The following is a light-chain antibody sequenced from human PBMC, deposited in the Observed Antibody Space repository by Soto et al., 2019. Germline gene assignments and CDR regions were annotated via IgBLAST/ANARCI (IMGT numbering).Light chain of an antibody. Sequence: EIVMTQSPATLSVSPGVRATLSCRASQSVSSNLAWYQQKPGQAPRLLIYGASTRATGIPARFSGSGSGTEFTLTISSLQSEDFAVYYCRQYNNWLITCGQGTRLEIK. CDR1: QSVSSN. J-gene: IGKJ5*01. CDR3: RQYNNWLIT. CDR2: GAS. V-gene: IGKV3-15*01.